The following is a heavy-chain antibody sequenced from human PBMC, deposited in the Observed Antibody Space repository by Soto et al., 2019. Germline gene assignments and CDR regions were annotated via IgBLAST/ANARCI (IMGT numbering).Heavy chain of an antibody. Sequence: QVQLQQWGAGLLKPSETLSLTCAVYGGSFSGYYWSWIRQPPGKGLEWIGEINHSGNTNYNPSPTSRLTTSVDTSKNQLFLTMSSVTAADTAMYYCARHHVRGRTIAGAAEFWGQGTLVTVSS. J-gene: IGHJ4*02. CDR1: GGSFSGYY. D-gene: IGHD6-13*01. CDR3: ARHHVRGRTIAGAAEF. CDR2: INHSGNT. V-gene: IGHV4-34*01.